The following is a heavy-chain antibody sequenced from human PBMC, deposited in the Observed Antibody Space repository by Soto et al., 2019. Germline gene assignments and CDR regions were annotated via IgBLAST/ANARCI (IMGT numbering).Heavy chain of an antibody. Sequence: GGSLRLSCAASGFTFSSYSMNWVRQAPGKGLEWVAYISSSSSTIYYADSVKGRFTISRDNAKNSLYLQMNSLRDEDTAVYYGASLDSSGYYYAFDIWGQGTMVTVSS. CDR1: GFTFSSYS. CDR2: ISSSSSTI. J-gene: IGHJ3*02. CDR3: ASLDSSGYYYAFDI. V-gene: IGHV3-48*02. D-gene: IGHD3-22*01.